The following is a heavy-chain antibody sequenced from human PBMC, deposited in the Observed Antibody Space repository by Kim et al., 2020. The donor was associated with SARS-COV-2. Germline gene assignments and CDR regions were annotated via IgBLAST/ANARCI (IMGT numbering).Heavy chain of an antibody. J-gene: IGHJ4*02. Sequence: SETLSLTCTVSGYSISSGYYWGWIRQPPGKGLEWIGSIYQSGSTYYNPSLKSRVTISVDTSKNHFSLKLSSVTAADTAVYYCARVSRGTDYWGQGTLVTVSS. D-gene: IGHD3-3*02. CDR2: IYQSGST. CDR1: GYSISSGYY. CDR3: ARVSRGTDY. V-gene: IGHV4-38-2*02.